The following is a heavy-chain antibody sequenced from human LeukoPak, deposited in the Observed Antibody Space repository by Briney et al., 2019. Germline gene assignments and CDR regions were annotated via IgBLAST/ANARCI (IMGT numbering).Heavy chain of an antibody. CDR3: ASTNYGYSSEGLWFDP. CDR1: GYTFASYD. Sequence: ASVKVSCKASGYTFASYDINWVRQATGQGLEWMGWMNPNSGNTGYAQKFQGRVTMTRNTSISTAYMELSSLRSEDTAVYYCASTNYGYSSEGLWFDPWGQGTLVTVSS. J-gene: IGHJ5*02. D-gene: IGHD6-25*01. V-gene: IGHV1-8*01. CDR2: MNPNSGNT.